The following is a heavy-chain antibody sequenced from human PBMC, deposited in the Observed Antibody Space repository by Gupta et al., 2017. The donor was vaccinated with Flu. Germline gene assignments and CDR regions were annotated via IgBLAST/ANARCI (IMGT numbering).Heavy chain of an antibody. Sequence: QVQVLQSGAEVNKPGASVRLSCKASGHIFTTYYMHWVRQAPGQGLEWMGIITPSGGSTSCAQKFQGRVMLTRDMATKKVYMEVSRMRYEDKAVYYCASSEHSSSSCPSWVQGTLVTVSS. CDR3: ASSEHSSSSCPS. J-gene: IGHJ4*02. D-gene: IGHD6-13*01. CDR1: GHIFTTYY. CDR2: ITPSGGST. V-gene: IGHV1-46*03.